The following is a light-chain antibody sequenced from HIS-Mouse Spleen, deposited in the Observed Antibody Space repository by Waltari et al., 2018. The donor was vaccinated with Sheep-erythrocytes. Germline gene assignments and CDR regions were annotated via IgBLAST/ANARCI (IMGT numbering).Light chain of an antibody. CDR1: SVHSTYA. CDR3: QTWGTGIHVV. V-gene: IGLV4-69*01. Sequence: QLVLTQSPSASASLGASVKLTCTLSSVHSTYAIAWPPPQPEKGPRYLMKLNSDGSHSNGDGIPDRFSGSSSGAERYLTISSLQSEDEADYYCQTWGTGIHVVFGGGTKLTVL. CDR2: LNSDGSH. J-gene: IGLJ2*01.